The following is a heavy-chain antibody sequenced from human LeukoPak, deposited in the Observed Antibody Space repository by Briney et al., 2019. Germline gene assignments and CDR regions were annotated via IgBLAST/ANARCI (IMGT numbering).Heavy chain of an antibody. CDR3: ATXIVXVXXXXXFDY. V-gene: IGHV3-23*01. D-gene: IGHD2-15*01. CDR2: ISGSGGST. Sequence: GGSLRLSCAASGFTFSSYWMHWVRQAPGKGLEWVSAISGSGGSTYYADSVKGRFTISRDNSKNTLYLQMNSLRAEDTAVYYCATXIVXVXXXXXFDYXXXGXLVTVS. J-gene: IGHJ4*02. CDR1: GFTFSSYW.